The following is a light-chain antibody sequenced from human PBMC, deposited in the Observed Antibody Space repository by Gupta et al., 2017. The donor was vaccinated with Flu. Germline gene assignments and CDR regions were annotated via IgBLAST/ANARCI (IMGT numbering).Light chain of an antibody. J-gene: IGKJ4*01. Sequence: CKSSLCGLSSSNNRNNLAWYQQKPGQPPRLLIYEASTRVTGFPDRFSGSGSGTEFTLTIDNLQSEDFAVYYCQQYYTSPNTFGGGTRV. CDR3: QQYYTSPNT. CDR2: EAS. CDR1: LCGLSSSNNRNN. V-gene: IGKV4-1*01.